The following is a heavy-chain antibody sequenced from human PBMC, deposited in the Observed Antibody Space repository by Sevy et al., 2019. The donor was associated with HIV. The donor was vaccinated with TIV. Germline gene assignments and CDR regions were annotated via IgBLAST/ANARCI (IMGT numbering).Heavy chain of an antibody. D-gene: IGHD1-26*01. J-gene: IGHJ4*02. CDR2: MKQDGSDK. CDR3: AREGDDAPFDF. Sequence: GGSLRLCCVVSGFTFSSYWMSWVRQTPGKGLECVANMKQDGSDKYYVDSVKGRFTISRDNSKNSLYLQMNSLRGEDTAVYYCAREGDDAPFDFWGQGTLVTVSS. CDR1: GFTFSSYW. V-gene: IGHV3-7*01.